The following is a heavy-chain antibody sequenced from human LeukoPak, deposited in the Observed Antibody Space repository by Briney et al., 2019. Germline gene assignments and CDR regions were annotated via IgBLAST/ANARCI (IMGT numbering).Heavy chain of an antibody. CDR1: GFTFSSYA. J-gene: IGHJ3*02. Sequence: GGSLRLSCAASGFTFSSYAMHWVRQAPGKGLEWVAVISYDGSNKYYADSVKGRFTISRDNSKNTLYLKMNSLRAEDTAVYYCARSSRAFDIWGQGTMVTVSS. CDR3: ARSSRAFDI. V-gene: IGHV3-30*04. D-gene: IGHD6-6*01. CDR2: ISYDGSNK.